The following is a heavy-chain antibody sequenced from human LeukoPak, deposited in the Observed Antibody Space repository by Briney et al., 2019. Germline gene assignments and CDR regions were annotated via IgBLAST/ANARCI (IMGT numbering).Heavy chain of an antibody. J-gene: IGHJ4*02. D-gene: IGHD6-19*01. V-gene: IGHV3-23*01. CDR2: ISGSGGST. CDR1: GFTFSSYA. CDR3: AKVYSSGWYARLQYFDH. Sequence: QSGGSLRLSCATSGFTFSSYAMSWVRQAPGKGLEWVSAISGSGGSTYYADSVKGRFTISRDNSKNTLYLQMNSLRAEDTAVYYCAKVYSSGWYARLQYFDHWGQGTLVTVSS.